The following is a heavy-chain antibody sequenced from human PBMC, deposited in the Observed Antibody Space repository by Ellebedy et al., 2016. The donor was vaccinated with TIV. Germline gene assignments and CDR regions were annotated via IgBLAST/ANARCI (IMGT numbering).Heavy chain of an antibody. V-gene: IGHV4-34*01. CDR1: GGSFSGYY. D-gene: IGHD6-19*01. CDR3: ARSGSYYYYYMDV. Sequence: SETLSLTCAVYGGSFSGYYWSWIRQPPGKGLEWIGEINHSGSTNYNPSLKSRVTISVDTSKNQFSLKLSSVTAADTAVYYCARSGSYYYYYMDVWGKGTTVTVSS. J-gene: IGHJ6*03. CDR2: INHSGST.